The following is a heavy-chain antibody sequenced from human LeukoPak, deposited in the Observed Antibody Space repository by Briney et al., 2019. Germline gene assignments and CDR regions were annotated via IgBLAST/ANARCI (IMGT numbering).Heavy chain of an antibody. V-gene: IGHV1-18*01. CDR3: ARGREDCTNGVCHRPDAFDI. J-gene: IGHJ3*02. CDR2: ISAYNGNT. D-gene: IGHD2-8*01. Sequence: ASVKVSCKASGYTFTSYGISWVRQAPGQGLEWMGWISAYNGNTNYAQKLQGRVTMTTDTSTSTAYMELRSLRSDDTAVYYCARGREDCTNGVCHRPDAFDIWGQGTMVTVPS. CDR1: GYTFTSYG.